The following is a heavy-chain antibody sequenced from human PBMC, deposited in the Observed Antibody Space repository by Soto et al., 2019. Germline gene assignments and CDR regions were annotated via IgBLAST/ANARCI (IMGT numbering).Heavy chain of an antibody. Sequence: QVQLQESGPGLVKPAETLSLTCIVSGGSISTDNYYWAWIRQPPGKGLEWIGSIYYSGSTNYNPSLKSRVTMSGDTSMNQFSLKLTSVTAADTAVYYCARLYGSGRLGGVYWGQGTLVSVSS. CDR2: IYYSGST. D-gene: IGHD3-10*01. CDR3: ARLYGSGRLGGVY. J-gene: IGHJ4*02. V-gene: IGHV4-39*01. CDR1: GGSISTDNYY.